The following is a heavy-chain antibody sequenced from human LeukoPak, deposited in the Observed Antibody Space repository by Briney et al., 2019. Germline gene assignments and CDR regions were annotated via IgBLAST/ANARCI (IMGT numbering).Heavy chain of an antibody. CDR2: IYYSGST. V-gene: IGHV4-59*08. Sequence: SETLSLTCTVSGGSISTYYWSWIRQPPGKGLEWIGYIYYSGSTNYNPSLKSRVTISVDTSKNQFSLKLSSVTAADTAVYYCARHPVGGAVADYYFDYWGQGTLVTVSS. J-gene: IGHJ4*02. CDR1: GGSISTYY. CDR3: ARHPVGGAVADYYFDY. D-gene: IGHD6-19*01.